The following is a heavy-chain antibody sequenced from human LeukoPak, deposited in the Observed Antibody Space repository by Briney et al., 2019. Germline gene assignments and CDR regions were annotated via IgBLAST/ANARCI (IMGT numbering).Heavy chain of an antibody. CDR2: ISSSGSTI. CDR3: ARVRGSLSGGDYLTD. Sequence: GGSLRLSCAASGFTFSDYYMSWLRQAPGKGREWVSYISSSGSTIYYAHSVKGRFTISRNNAKNSLYMQMNSLRAEDTAVYYCARVRGSLSGGDYLTDWGQGTLVTVSS. V-gene: IGHV3-11*01. D-gene: IGHD2-21*02. CDR1: GFTFSDYY. J-gene: IGHJ4*02.